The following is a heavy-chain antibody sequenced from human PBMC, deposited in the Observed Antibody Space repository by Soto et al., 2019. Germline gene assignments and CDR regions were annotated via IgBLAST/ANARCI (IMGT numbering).Heavy chain of an antibody. Sequence: QVQLVESGGGVVQPGRSLRLSCAASGFTFSSYAMHWVRQAPGKGLEWVAVISYDGSNKYYADSVKGRFTISRDNSKNMLYLQMNSLRAEDTAVYYCARVPVITTVYYYYGMDVWGQGTTVTVSS. CDR1: GFTFSSYA. V-gene: IGHV3-30-3*01. CDR3: ARVPVITTVYYYYGMDV. D-gene: IGHD3-22*01. CDR2: ISYDGSNK. J-gene: IGHJ6*02.